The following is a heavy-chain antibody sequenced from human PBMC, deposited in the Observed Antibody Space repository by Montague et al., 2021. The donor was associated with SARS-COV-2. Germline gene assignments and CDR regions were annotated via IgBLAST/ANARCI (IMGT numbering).Heavy chain of an antibody. CDR2: ISDTGATI. D-gene: IGHD4-23*01. Sequence: SLRLSCAASGFTFGDYYMNWIRQAPGKGLEWISYISDTGATIYYADSVKGRFAVSRDNTKNSLYLQMNSLRAEDTAVYYCAKAFMTYGGNSPVEQWGQGTLVTVSS. V-gene: IGHV3-11*01. CDR3: AKAFMTYGGNSPVEQ. CDR1: GFTFGDYY. J-gene: IGHJ4*02.